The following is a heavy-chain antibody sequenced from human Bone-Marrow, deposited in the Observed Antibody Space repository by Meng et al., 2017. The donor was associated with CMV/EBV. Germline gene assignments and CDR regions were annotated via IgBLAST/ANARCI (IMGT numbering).Heavy chain of an antibody. J-gene: IGHJ6*02. CDR3: ARTDGWGSGWPQNYYYYGMDV. CDR1: GFSVSDNY. D-gene: IGHD6-19*01. V-gene: IGHV3-53*05. Sequence: GESLKISCAASGFSVSDNYMTWVRQAPGKGLEWVSAIYGGGDTYYVDSVKGRFTISRDNSKNTLYLQMNSLRAEDTAVYYCARTDGWGSGWPQNYYYYGMDVWGQGTTVTVSS. CDR2: IYGGGDT.